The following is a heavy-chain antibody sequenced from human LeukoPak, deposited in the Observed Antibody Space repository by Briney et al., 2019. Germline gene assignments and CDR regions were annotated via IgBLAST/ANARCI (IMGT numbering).Heavy chain of an antibody. D-gene: IGHD3-22*01. CDR3: ARPYYYDSSGYSRETYYFDY. J-gene: IGHJ4*02. V-gene: IGHV3-30*02. Sequence: PGGSLRLSCVASGFTFSSNGMHWVRQAPGKGLEWVAFIRNDGSNKYYVDSVKGRFTIYRDNSKNTLYLQMNSLRAEDTAVYYCARPYYYDSSGYSRETYYFDYWGQGTLVTVSS. CDR1: GFTFSSNG. CDR2: IRNDGSNK.